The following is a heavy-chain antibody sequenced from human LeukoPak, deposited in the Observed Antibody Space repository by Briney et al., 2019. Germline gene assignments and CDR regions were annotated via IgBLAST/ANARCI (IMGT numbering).Heavy chain of an antibody. D-gene: IGHD1-14*01. CDR3: ARTPPGPDYRC. Sequence: SETLSLTCTVSGGSIRTSNYYWGWIRQPPGKGLELIGNIYHGGSTYYTPSLRSRVTMSVDTSKNQYSLKLNSVTAADTAVYYCARTPPGPDYRCWGQGILVTVSS. V-gene: IGHV4-39*07. CDR2: IYHGGST. CDR1: GGSIRTSNYY. J-gene: IGHJ4*02.